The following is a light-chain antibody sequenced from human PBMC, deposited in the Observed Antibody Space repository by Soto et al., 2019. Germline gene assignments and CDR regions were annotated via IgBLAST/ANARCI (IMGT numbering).Light chain of an antibody. CDR3: QQRSNWPLLT. Sequence: EIVMTQSPATLSVSPGEIATLSCSASQSVSSNLAWYQQKPGQAPRLLIYGATTRATGIPARSSGSGSGTDFTLTISSLEPEDFAVYYCQQRSNWPLLTFGGGTKVDIK. J-gene: IGKJ4*01. CDR2: GAT. CDR1: QSVSSN. V-gene: IGKV3-11*01.